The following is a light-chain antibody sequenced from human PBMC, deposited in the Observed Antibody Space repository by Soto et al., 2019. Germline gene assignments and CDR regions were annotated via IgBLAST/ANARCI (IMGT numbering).Light chain of an antibody. J-gene: IGLJ3*02. CDR3: QTWGTGIPWV. Sequence: PVLTQSPSAAASLGASVKLTCTLSRGHSSYAIAWHQQQPEKGPRYLMKLNSDGSHSKGDGIPDRFSGSSSGAERYLTISSLQSEDEADYYCQTWGTGIPWVFGGGTKVTVL. V-gene: IGLV4-69*01. CDR1: RGHSSYA. CDR2: LNSDGSH.